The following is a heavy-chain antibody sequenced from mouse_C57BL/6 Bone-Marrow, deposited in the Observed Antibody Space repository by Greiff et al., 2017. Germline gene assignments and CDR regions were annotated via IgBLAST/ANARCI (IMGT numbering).Heavy chain of an antibody. CDR3: ARVDYDGGYYAMDY. D-gene: IGHD2-4*01. CDR1: GFTFSSYA. V-gene: IGHV5-4*01. CDR2: ISHGGSYT. Sequence: EVQLVESGGGLVKPGGSLKLSCAASGFTFSSYAMSWVRQTPEKRLEWVATISHGGSYTYYPDNVKGRFTISRDNAKNNLYLQMSHLKSEDTAMYYCARVDYDGGYYAMDYWGRGTSVTVSS. J-gene: IGHJ4*01.